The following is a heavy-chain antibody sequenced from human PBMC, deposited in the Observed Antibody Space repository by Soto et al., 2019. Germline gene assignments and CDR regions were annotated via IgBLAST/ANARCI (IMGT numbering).Heavy chain of an antibody. J-gene: IGHJ4*02. CDR3: ARGPDFFGVVPPFQY. CDR1: GGSISSGGYY. CDR2: IYYSGST. V-gene: IGHV4-31*03. D-gene: IGHD3-3*01. Sequence: QVQLQESGPGLVKPSQTLSLTCTVSGGSISSGGYYWSWIRQHPGKGLEWIGYIYYSGSTYYNPSLKSRVTISVDTSKNQFSLKLSSVTAADTAVYYCARGPDFFGVVPPFQYWGQGTLVTVSS.